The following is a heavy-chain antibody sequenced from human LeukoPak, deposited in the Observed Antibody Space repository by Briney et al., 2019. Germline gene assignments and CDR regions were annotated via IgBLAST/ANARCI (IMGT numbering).Heavy chain of an antibody. CDR2: VYYSGTT. CDR1: GGSINTDSYY. Sequence: SETLSLTCTVSGGSINTDSYYWGWLRQPPGKGLEWIGTVYYSGTTYYNPSLESRLTMSVDTSKNQFFLKCNYVTAADTAVYYCARHLENSMDVWGKGTTVTVSS. CDR3: ARHLENSMDV. V-gene: IGHV4-39*01. J-gene: IGHJ6*04. D-gene: IGHD5-24*01.